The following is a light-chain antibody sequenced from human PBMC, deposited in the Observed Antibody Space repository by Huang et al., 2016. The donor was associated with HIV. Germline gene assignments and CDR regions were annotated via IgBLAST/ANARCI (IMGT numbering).Light chain of an antibody. V-gene: IGKV3-15*01. CDR3: QQYNNWPPWT. CDR2: DAS. J-gene: IGKJ1*01. Sequence: EVVMTQSPVPLSVSPGESATLSCRASPSVNNKLAWFQQKPGQAPRLLIHDASIRATGIPDRFRGSGSGTEFTLTISSLQSEDCAVYYCQQYNNWPPWTFGQGTKVEIK. CDR1: PSVNNK.